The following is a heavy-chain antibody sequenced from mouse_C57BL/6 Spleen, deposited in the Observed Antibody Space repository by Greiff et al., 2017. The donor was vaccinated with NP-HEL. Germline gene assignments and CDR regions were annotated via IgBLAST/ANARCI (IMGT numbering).Heavy chain of an antibody. Sequence: VQLVESGAELARPGASVKLSCKASGYTFTSYGISWVKQRTGQGLEWIGEIYPRSGNTYYNEKFKGKATLTADKSSSTAYMELRSLTSEDSAVYFCAHYDYDRVAYWGQGTLVTVSA. CDR1: GYTFTSYG. V-gene: IGHV1-81*01. CDR3: AHYDYDRVAY. D-gene: IGHD2-4*01. J-gene: IGHJ3*01. CDR2: IYPRSGNT.